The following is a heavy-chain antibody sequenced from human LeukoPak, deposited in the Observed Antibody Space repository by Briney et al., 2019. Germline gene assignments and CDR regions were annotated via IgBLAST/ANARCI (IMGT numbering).Heavy chain of an antibody. J-gene: IGHJ4*02. CDR1: GFTFDEYG. V-gene: IGHV3-30*02. CDR3: AKDVVGRQWVENY. D-gene: IGHD6-19*01. CDR2: VHYDGPEK. Sequence: PGGSLRLSCASSGFTFDEYGMHWVRQAPGKGLEWVAFVHYDGPEKYYGDSVKGRFTISRDNSKNTVYLQMNSLRAEDTAVYYCAKDVVGRQWVENYWGQGTLVTVSS.